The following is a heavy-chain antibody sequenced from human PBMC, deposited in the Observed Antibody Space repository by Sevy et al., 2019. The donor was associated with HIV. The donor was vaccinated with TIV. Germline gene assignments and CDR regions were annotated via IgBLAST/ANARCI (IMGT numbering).Heavy chain of an antibody. Sequence: ASVKVSCKASGGTFSSYGISWVRQAPGQGLEWMGGIIPILGTVNYAQKLQGRFTITADESTKTAYMELSSLRSEDTAVYYCARGGGNGWYYFDYWGQETLVTVSS. CDR3: ARGGGNGWYYFDY. J-gene: IGHJ4*02. V-gene: IGHV1-69*13. CDR1: GGTFSSYG. D-gene: IGHD6-19*01. CDR2: IIPILGTV.